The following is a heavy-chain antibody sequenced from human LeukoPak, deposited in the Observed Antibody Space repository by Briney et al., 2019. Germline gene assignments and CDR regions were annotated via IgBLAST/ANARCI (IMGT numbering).Heavy chain of an antibody. CDR1: GGSISSGDYY. D-gene: IGHD3-9*01. V-gene: IGHV4-30-4*01. CDR2: IYYSGST. CDR3: ASSPHWDDYDILTGLDY. J-gene: IGHJ4*02. Sequence: PSETLSLTCTVSGGSISSGDYYWSWIRQPPGKGLEWIGYIYYSGSTYYNPSLKSRVTISVDTSKNQFSLKLSSVTAADTAVYYCASSPHWDDYDILTGLDYWGQGTLVTVSS.